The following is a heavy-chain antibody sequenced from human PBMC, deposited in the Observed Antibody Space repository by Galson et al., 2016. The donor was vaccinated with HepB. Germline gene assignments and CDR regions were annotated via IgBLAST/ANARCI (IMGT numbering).Heavy chain of an antibody. D-gene: IGHD2-21*02. CDR2: ISGSGVST. V-gene: IGHV3-23*01. CDR3: AKGDGVVTVYYFYGMDV. Sequence: SLRLSCAASGFTFSSYTSSWVRQAPGKGLEWVSAISGSGVSTYYADSVKGRFTISRDNSKNTLYLQMNSLRAEDTAVYYCAKGDGVVTVYYFYGMDVWGQGTTVTVSS. CDR1: GFTFSSYT. J-gene: IGHJ6*02.